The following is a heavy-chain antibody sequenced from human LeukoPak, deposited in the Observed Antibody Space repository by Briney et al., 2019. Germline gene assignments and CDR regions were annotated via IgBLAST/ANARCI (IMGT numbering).Heavy chain of an antibody. CDR2: IRPEGSDK. V-gene: IGHV3-7*01. CDR1: GFTLTNYW. Sequence: GGSLRLSCSASGFTLTNYWMGWVRQPAGKGVEWVANIRPEGSDKYYVASVKGRFNISRENAQNSLYLQMNSLRGEDSGVYYCGTWGIVAALDRWGQGTLVTVSS. J-gene: IGHJ5*02. D-gene: IGHD5-12*01. CDR3: GTWGIVAALDR.